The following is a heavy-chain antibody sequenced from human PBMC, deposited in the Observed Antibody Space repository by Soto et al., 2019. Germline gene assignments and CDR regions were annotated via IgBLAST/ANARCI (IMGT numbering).Heavy chain of an antibody. CDR3: ARGPPTYYDIRSSLTSWSYYYYYMDV. D-gene: IGHD3-9*01. CDR1: GYTFTSYD. V-gene: IGHV1-8*01. CDR2: MNPNSGNT. Sequence: ASVKVSCKASGYTFTSYDINWVRQATGQGLEWMGWMNPNSGNTGYAQKFQGRVTMTRNTSISTAYMELSSLRSEDTAVYYCARGPPTYYDIRSSLTSWSYYYYYMDVWGKGTTVTVSS. J-gene: IGHJ6*03.